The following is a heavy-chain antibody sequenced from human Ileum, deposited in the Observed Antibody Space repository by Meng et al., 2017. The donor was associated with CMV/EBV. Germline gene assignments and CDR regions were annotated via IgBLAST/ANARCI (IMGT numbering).Heavy chain of an antibody. CDR1: GGSVNSGNYD. CDR3: ASQIGYFDY. J-gene: IGHJ4*02. Sequence: QFQLQEPGPGPVKPSQTLSLTCTVAGGSVNSGNYDWSWIRQPAGKEMELIGRMYTSGSTSYNPSLKSRVSISRDTSKNQFSLKLTSVTAADTAVYYCASQIGYFDYWGQGILVTVSS. V-gene: IGHV4-61*02. CDR2: MYTSGST.